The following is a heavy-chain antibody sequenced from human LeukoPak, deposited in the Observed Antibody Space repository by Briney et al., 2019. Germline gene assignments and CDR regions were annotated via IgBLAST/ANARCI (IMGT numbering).Heavy chain of an antibody. CDR2: MNPNSGNT. J-gene: IGHJ6*03. CDR1: GYTFTYYD. CDR3: ARALYCSVGSFPTNTYYYYYMDV. Sequence: GASVKVSCKASGYTFTYYDINWVRQAPAQGLAWMGWMNPNSGNTGYAQKFQGRVTITRITSLSTAYMELRSLRSDDTAFYYCARALYCSVGSFPTNTYYYYYMDVWGKGTTVTISS. D-gene: IGHD2-15*01. V-gene: IGHV1-8*03.